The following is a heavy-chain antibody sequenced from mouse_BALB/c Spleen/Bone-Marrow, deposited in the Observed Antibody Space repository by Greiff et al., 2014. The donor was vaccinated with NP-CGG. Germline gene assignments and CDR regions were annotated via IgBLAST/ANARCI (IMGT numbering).Heavy chain of an antibody. CDR1: GYTFTEYI. Sequence: VKLMESGAGLVKPGASAKLSCKASGYTFTEYIIHWVKQRSGQGLEWIGWFYPGSGSIKYNEKFKDKATLTADKSSSTVYMELSRLTSEDSAVYFCARHESYGNYLYFDVWGAGTTVTVSS. CDR2: FYPGSGSI. CDR3: ARHESYGNYLYFDV. D-gene: IGHD2-10*02. V-gene: IGHV1-62-2*01. J-gene: IGHJ1*01.